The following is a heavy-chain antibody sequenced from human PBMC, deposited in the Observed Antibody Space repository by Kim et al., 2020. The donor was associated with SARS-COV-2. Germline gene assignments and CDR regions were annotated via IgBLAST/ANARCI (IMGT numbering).Heavy chain of an antibody. Sequence: GSLRLSCAASGFTFSTYGMHWVRQAPGKGLEWVAVISYDGSSKYYGESVKGRFTISRDNPENTLYLQMNSLRPEDTAVYYCAKAVLRGVNFYYYGMDVWGQGTTVAVSS. CDR2: ISYDGSSK. J-gene: IGHJ6*01. V-gene: IGHV3-30*18. CDR3: AKAVLRGVNFYYYGMDV. CDR1: GFTFSTYG. D-gene: IGHD3-10*01.